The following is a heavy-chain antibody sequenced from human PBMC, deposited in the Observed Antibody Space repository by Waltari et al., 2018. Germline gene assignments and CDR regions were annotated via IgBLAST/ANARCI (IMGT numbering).Heavy chain of an antibody. V-gene: IGHV4-39*01. Sequence: QLQLQESGPGLVKPSETLSLTCPVSGGSISSDSYYWGWIRQPPGKGLEWIGSIYYSDTTYYNPSLKSRVTISVDTSKNQFSLKLSSVTAADTAVYYCTRSAPADYWGQGTLVTVSS. CDR3: TRSAPADY. J-gene: IGHJ4*02. CDR2: IYYSDTT. CDR1: GGSISSDSYY.